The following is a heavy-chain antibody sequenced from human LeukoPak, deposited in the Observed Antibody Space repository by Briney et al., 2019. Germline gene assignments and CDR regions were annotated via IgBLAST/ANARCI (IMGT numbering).Heavy chain of an antibody. D-gene: IGHD3-3*01. V-gene: IGHV3-33*01. Sequence: GGSLRLSCGASGFTFSVYGMHWVRQAPGKGLEWVAVIWSDGSNEYFADSVKGRFTISRDNAKNSLYLQMNSLRAEDTAVYYCARFGVANFDYWGQGTLVTVSS. CDR3: ARFGVANFDY. J-gene: IGHJ4*02. CDR2: IWSDGSNE. CDR1: GFTFSVYG.